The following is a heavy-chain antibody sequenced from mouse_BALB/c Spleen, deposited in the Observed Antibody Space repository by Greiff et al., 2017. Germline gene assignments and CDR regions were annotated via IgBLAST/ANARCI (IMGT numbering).Heavy chain of an antibody. CDR3: ARCDGPHYYAMDY. Sequence: QVQLQQPGAELVKPGASVKLSCKASGYTFTSYWMHWVKQRPGQGLEWIGEIDPSDSYTNYNQKFKGKATLTVDKSSSTAYMQLSSLTSEDSAVDYCARCDGPHYYAMDYWGQGTSVTVAS. V-gene: IGHV1-69*02. CDR2: IDPSDSYT. CDR1: GYTFTSYW. D-gene: IGHD2-3*01. J-gene: IGHJ4*01.